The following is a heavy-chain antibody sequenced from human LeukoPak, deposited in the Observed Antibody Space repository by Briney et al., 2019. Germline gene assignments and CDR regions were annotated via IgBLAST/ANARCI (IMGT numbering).Heavy chain of an antibody. Sequence: ASVKVSCKASGYTFTSYGISWVRQAPGQGLEWMGWISGYNGNPNYAQKLQGRVTMTTDTSTSTAYMELRSLRADETAVYYCGRSYSSSHPDWFDPWGQGTLVTVSS. V-gene: IGHV1-18*01. CDR1: GYTFTSYG. CDR2: ISGYNGNP. J-gene: IGHJ5*02. D-gene: IGHD6-6*01. CDR3: GRSYSSSHPDWFDP.